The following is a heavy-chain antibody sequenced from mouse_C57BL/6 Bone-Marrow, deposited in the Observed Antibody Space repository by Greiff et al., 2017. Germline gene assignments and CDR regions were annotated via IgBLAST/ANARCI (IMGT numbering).Heavy chain of an antibody. CDR2: IDPSDSYT. V-gene: IGHV1-50*01. Sequence: QVQLQQPGAELVKPGASVKLSCKASGYTFTSYWMQWVKQRPGQGLEWIGEIDPSDSYTNYNQKFKGKATLTVDTSSSTAYMQLSSLTSEDSAVYYCARSPITTVVARDYWGQGTTLTVSS. J-gene: IGHJ2*01. CDR3: ARSPITTVVARDY. D-gene: IGHD1-1*01. CDR1: GYTFTSYW.